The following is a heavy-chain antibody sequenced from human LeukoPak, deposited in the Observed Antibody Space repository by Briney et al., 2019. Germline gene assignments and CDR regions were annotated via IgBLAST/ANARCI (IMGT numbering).Heavy chain of an antibody. CDR2: IEPDGSDK. CDR3: ATDPPWGSDVFDM. D-gene: IGHD7-27*01. J-gene: IGHJ3*02. CDR1: GFISSSYW. Sequence: PGGSLRLSCAASGFISSSYWMMWVRQAPGKGLEWVANIEPDGSDKYHVDSVKGRFTISRDNAQNSLFLQMSSLRADDTATYYCATDPPWGSDVFDMWGRGTMVTVSS. V-gene: IGHV3-7*03.